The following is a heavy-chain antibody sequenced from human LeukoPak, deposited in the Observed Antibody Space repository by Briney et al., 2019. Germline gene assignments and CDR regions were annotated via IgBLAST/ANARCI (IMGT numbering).Heavy chain of an antibody. D-gene: IGHD3-22*01. CDR3: ARDRYYYDSSGYYGVLGY. J-gene: IGHJ4*02. V-gene: IGHV3-21*01. Sequence: GGSLRLSCAASGFTFSNYSMNWVRQAPGKGLEWVSSISTSSSYIYYGDSVKGRFTISRHNAKNSLYLEMNSLRAEDTAVYYCARDRYYYDSSGYYGVLGYWGQGTLVTVSS. CDR1: GFTFSNYS. CDR2: ISTSSSYI.